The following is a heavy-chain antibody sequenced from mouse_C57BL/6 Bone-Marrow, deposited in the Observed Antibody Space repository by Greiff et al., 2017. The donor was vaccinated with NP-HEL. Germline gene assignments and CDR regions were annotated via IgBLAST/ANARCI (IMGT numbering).Heavy chain of an antibody. CDR2: INPNNGGT. Sequence: EVQLQQSGPELVKPGASVKISCKASGYTFTDYYMNWVKQSHGKSLEWIGDINPNNGGTSYNQKFKGKATLTVDKSSSTAYMELRSLTSEDSAFYYCEPYGYDAMDYWGQGTSVTVSS. CDR1: GYTFTDYY. CDR3: EPYGYDAMDY. V-gene: IGHV1-26*01. D-gene: IGHD1-1*02. J-gene: IGHJ4*01.